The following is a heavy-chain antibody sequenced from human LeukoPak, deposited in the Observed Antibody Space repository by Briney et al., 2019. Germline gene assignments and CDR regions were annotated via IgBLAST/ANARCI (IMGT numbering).Heavy chain of an antibody. Sequence: GGSLRLSCATSGFSFSSYAMHWVRQAPGKGLEWVAVISYDGSNKYYADSVKGRFTISRDNSKNTLYLQMNSLRAEDTAVYYCAKGTSVGSDYWGQGTLVTVSS. CDR2: ISYDGSNK. V-gene: IGHV3-30*04. CDR3: AKGTSVGSDY. J-gene: IGHJ4*02. D-gene: IGHD1-1*01. CDR1: GFSFSSYA.